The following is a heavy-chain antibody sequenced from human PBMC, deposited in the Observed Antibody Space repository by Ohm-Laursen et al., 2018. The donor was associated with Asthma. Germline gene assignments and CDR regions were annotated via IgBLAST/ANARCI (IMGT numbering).Heavy chain of an antibody. J-gene: IGHJ4*02. V-gene: IGHV3-30*03. D-gene: IGHD3-10*01. CDR2: ISYDGGNK. Sequence: SLRLSCSASGFTFSSFGMHWVRQAPGKGLEWVTVISYDGGNKYYADSVEGRFTISRDNSKNTLYLHMNSLRVEDTAVYYCAREDYYGSGSCDSWGQGTLVTVSS. CDR3: AREDYYGSGSCDS. CDR1: GFTFSSFG.